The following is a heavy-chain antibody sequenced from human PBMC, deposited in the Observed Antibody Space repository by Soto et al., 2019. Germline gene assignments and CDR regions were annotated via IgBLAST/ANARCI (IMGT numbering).Heavy chain of an antibody. CDR3: ARGYNWNGIFDY. CDR1: GFTFSSYS. CDR2: ISSSSSYI. Sequence: GGSLRLSCAASGFTFSSYSMNWVRQAPGKGLEWVSSISSSSSYIYYADSVKGRFTISRDNAKNSLYLQMNSLRAEDTAVYYCARGYNWNGIFDYWGQGTLVTVSS. D-gene: IGHD1-20*01. V-gene: IGHV3-21*01. J-gene: IGHJ4*02.